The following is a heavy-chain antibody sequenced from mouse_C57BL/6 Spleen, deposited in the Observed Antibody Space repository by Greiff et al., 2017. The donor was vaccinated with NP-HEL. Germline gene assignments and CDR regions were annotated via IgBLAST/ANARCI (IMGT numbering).Heavy chain of an antibody. J-gene: IGHJ4*01. CDR2: IYPGSGST. CDR3: ANIYYDYDVYAMDY. Sequence: VQLQQPGAELVKPGASVKMSCKASGYTFTSYWITWVKQRPGQGLEWIGDIYPGSGSTNYNEKFKSKATLTVDTSSSTAYMQLSSLTSEDSAVYYCANIYYDYDVYAMDYWGQGTSVTVSS. CDR1: GYTFTSYW. V-gene: IGHV1-55*01. D-gene: IGHD2-4*01.